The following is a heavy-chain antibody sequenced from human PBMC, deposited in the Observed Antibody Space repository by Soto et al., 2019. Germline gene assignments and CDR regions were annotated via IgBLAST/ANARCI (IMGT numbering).Heavy chain of an antibody. CDR1: GGSISGSY. CDR3: ARSVAVPGAHIDY. D-gene: IGHD6-19*01. Sequence: SETLSLTCSVSGGSISGSYWSWIRQSPGKGLEWLGYVYYTGSTNYSPSLRSRVSISVDTSKNEFSLRLSSVTTADTAVYFCARSVAVPGAHIDYWGQGTQVTVSS. V-gene: IGHV4-59*01. J-gene: IGHJ4*02. CDR2: VYYTGST.